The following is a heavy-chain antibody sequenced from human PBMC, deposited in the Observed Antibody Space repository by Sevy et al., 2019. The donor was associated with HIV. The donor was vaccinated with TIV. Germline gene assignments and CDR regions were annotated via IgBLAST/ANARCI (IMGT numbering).Heavy chain of an antibody. Sequence: ASVKVSCKVSGYTLTKLSMHWVRQAPGEGLEWMGCFDPEDGERIYAQNFQGRVTMSEDTSTDTAYMDLSSLRSDDTAVYFCAATREYYYGNSGYFDYWGQGTLVTVSS. J-gene: IGHJ4*02. CDR3: AATREYYYGNSGYFDY. V-gene: IGHV1-24*01. D-gene: IGHD3-22*01. CDR1: GYTLTKLS. CDR2: FDPEDGER.